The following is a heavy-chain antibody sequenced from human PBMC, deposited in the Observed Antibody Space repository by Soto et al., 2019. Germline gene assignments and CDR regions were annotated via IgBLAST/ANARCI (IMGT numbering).Heavy chain of an antibody. V-gene: IGHV4-31*03. CDR2: IFYTGST. CDR1: GGSIITTGNY. D-gene: IGHD3-3*01. CDR3: ARDYRLYGRFTEPN. J-gene: IGHJ1*01. Sequence: SETLSLTCTVSGGSIITTGNYWSWIRQFPGKGLEWIGYIFYTGSTYYNPSLESRVAISVDTSKNQFSLHLSSVTAADTAIYSCARDYRLYGRFTEPNWGQGSLVTDSS.